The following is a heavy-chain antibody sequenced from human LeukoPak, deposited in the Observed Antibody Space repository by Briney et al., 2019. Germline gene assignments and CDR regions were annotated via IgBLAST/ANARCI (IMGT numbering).Heavy chain of an antibody. CDR3: ARGLPATLLDY. V-gene: IGHV3-11*01. J-gene: IGHJ4*02. Sequence: GGSLRLSCAASGLTVTNAWMNWVRQAPGKGLEWVSYISSSGSTIYYADSVKGRFTISRDNAKNSLYLQMNSLRAEDTAVCYCARGLPATLLDYWGQGTLVTVSS. CDR2: ISSSGSTI. CDR1: GLTVTNAW. D-gene: IGHD2-2*01.